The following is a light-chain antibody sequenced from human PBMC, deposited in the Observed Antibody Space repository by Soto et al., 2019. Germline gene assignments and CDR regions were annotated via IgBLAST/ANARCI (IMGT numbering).Light chain of an antibody. Sequence: EIVLTQSPATLSLSPVERATLSCMASQSVSSYLAWYQQRPGQAPRFLIYDASNRATGVPARFSGSGSGTDFTLTISSLEPEDFAVYYCQQRSSWPPTFGQGTRLEIK. CDR2: DAS. V-gene: IGKV3-11*01. CDR3: QQRSSWPPT. J-gene: IGKJ5*01. CDR1: QSVSSY.